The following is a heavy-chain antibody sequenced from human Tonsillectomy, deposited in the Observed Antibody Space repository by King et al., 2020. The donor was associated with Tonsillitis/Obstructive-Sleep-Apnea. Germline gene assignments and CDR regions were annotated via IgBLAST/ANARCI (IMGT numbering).Heavy chain of an antibody. CDR3: ARGGLLTGYYASTDFDY. D-gene: IGHD3-9*01. J-gene: IGHJ4*02. V-gene: IGHV4-34*01. CDR2: INHSGST. Sequence: VQLQQWGAGLLKPSEPLSLTCAVYGGSFSAYYWSWIRQPPGKGLEWIGEINHSGSTKYNPSLKSRVIISLDTSKNQFSLKLSSVTAADTAVYYCARGGLLTGYYASTDFDYWGQGTLVTVSS. CDR1: GGSFSAYY.